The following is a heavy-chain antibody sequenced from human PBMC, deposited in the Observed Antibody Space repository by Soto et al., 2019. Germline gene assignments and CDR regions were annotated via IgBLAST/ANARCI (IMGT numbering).Heavy chain of an antibody. J-gene: IGHJ4*02. CDR1: EVSIDDSHSC. V-gene: IGHV4-39*01. D-gene: IGHD2-15*01. CDR2: VYYSGGT. Sequence: SDPLCLTCDFSEVSIDDSHSCSSWDRPPPGRGLEFLGSVYYSGGTYYNPSLKSRVTVSVDTTKNQVSLRVRSVTVAETAMYYCVRVVEAATRHTDFDSWGQGIVVNVSA. CDR3: VRVVEAATRHTDFDS.